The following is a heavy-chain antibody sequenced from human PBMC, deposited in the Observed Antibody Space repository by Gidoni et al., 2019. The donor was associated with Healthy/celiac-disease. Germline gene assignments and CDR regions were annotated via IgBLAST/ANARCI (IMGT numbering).Heavy chain of an antibody. V-gene: IGHV3-23*01. J-gene: IGHJ4*02. CDR3: AKPRDCSSTSCLGGYFDY. CDR2: ISGSGGST. CDR1: GFTFSSYA. Sequence: EVQLLESGGGLVQPGGSLSLSCAASGFTFSSYAMSWVRQAPGKGLEWVSAISGSGGSTYYADSVKGRFTISRDNSKNTLYLQMNSLRAEDTAVYYCAKPRDCSSTSCLGGYFDYWGQGTLVTVSS. D-gene: IGHD2-2*01.